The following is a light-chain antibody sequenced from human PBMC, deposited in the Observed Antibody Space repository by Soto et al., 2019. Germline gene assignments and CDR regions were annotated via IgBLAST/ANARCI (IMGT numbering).Light chain of an antibody. V-gene: IGKV3-20*01. Sequence: ALTQFPGTLSSSPGERATLSCRASQSVSSSYLAWYQQKPGQAPRLLIYGASSRDTGIPDRFSGSGSGTDFTLTINRLEPEDFAGYFCQQYGDSPWTFGQGTKVEI. CDR3: QQYGDSPWT. J-gene: IGKJ1*01. CDR1: QSVSSSY. CDR2: GAS.